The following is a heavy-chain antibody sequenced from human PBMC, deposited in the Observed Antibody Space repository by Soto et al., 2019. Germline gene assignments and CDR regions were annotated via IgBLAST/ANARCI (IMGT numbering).Heavy chain of an antibody. V-gene: IGHV3-23*01. J-gene: IGHJ5*02. CDR2: ISGSGGST. CDR3: AKDACVCGDYSDNWFDP. D-gene: IGHD4-17*01. CDR1: GFTFSSYG. Sequence: GGSLRLSCAASGFTFSSYGMHWVRQAPGKGLEWVAAISGSGGSTYYADSVKGRFTISRDNSKNTLYLQMNSLRAEDTAVYYCAKDACVCGDYSDNWFDPWGQGTLVTSPQ.